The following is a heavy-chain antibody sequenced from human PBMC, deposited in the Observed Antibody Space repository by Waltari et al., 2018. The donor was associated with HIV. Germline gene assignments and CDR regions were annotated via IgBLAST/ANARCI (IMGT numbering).Heavy chain of an antibody. CDR2: INPIRGGT. J-gene: IGHJ6*02. Sequence: QVQLVQSGAEVRKPGASVKVSCKASGYTCPGYYLHWVRQAPGQGLEWMGRINPIRGGTNYAQKFQARVTMTRDTSIGAAYMELSSLRPNDTAVYYCARVTTVSGDSYFYYGMDVWGQGTTVTVSS. D-gene: IGHD4-17*01. CDR3: ARVTTVSGDSYFYYGMDV. CDR1: GYTCPGYY. V-gene: IGHV1-2*06.